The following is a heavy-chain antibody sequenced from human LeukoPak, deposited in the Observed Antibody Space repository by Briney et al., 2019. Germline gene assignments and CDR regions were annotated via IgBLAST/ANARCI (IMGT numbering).Heavy chain of an antibody. J-gene: IGHJ4*02. D-gene: IGHD3-10*01. V-gene: IGHV6-1*01. Sequence: SQTLSLTCAISGDSVSSNSAAWNWIRQSPSRGLEWLGRTYYRSNWNNDFALSVKSRITIKPDTSKNQSSLQLNSVTPEDTSVYYCARTILHHNYGSGTSFDYWGQGTLVTVSS. CDR3: ARTILHHNYGSGTSFDY. CDR2: TYYRSNWNN. CDR1: GDSVSSNSAA.